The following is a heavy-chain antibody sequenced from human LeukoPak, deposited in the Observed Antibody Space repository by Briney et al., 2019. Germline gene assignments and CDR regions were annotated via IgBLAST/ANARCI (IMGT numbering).Heavy chain of an antibody. CDR2: ISAYNGDT. CDR1: GHTFTSYG. CDR3: ARDSDVLRYFDWLLPHNYYYYGMDV. D-gene: IGHD3-9*01. V-gene: IGHV1-18*01. J-gene: IGHJ6*02. Sequence: ASVKVSCKASGHTFTSYGISWVRQAPGQGLEWMGWISAYNGDTNYAQKLQGRVTMTTDTSTSTAYMELRSLRSDDTAVYYCARDSDVLRYFDWLLPHNYYYYGMDVWGQGTTVTVSS.